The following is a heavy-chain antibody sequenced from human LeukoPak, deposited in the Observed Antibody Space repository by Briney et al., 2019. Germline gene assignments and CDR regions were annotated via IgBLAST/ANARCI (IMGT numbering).Heavy chain of an antibody. CDR2: ISGSGVDT. CDR3: AKDENDFTSGNPTYFGY. J-gene: IGHJ4*02. CDR1: GFSFGMYA. Sequence: PGGSLRVSCSASGFSFGMYAMSWVRQAPGKGLEWVSAISGSGVDTYYADAVQGRFSISRDNSKNTMYLQMRSLRAEDTAVYFCAKDENDFTSGNPTYFGYWGQEVLVTVSS. D-gene: IGHD3-3*01. V-gene: IGHV3-23*01.